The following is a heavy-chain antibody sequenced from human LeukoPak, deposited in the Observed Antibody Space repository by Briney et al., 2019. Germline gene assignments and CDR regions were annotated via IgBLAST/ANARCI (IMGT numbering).Heavy chain of an antibody. D-gene: IGHD3-22*01. Sequence: GGSLRLSCAASGFTFSDYYMSWIRQAPGKGLEWVSYVSSSGSTIHYADSVKGRFTISRDNAKNSLYLQMNSLRAEDTAVYYCARGNYYYDSGGYYTLTYWGQGTLVTVYS. CDR2: VSSSGSTI. CDR3: ARGNYYYDSGGYYTLTY. V-gene: IGHV3-11*01. J-gene: IGHJ4*02. CDR1: GFTFSDYY.